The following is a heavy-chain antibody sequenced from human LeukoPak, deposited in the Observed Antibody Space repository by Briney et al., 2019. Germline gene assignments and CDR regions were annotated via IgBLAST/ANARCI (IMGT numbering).Heavy chain of an antibody. Sequence: SETLSLTCTVSGGSISTYYWSWIRQPPGKGLEWIGFISYIGNTKYNPSLKSRVTISIDTSKNQLSLKLSSVTAADTAVYYCARSTVDTAMVLGYWGQGTLITVSS. CDR1: GGSISTYY. CDR2: ISYIGNT. D-gene: IGHD5-18*01. V-gene: IGHV4-59*01. J-gene: IGHJ4*02. CDR3: ARSTVDTAMVLGY.